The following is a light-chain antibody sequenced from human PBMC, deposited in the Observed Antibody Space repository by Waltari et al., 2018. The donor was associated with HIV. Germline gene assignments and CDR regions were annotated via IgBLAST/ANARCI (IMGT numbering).Light chain of an antibody. V-gene: IGKV3-20*01. CDR2: GES. J-gene: IGKJ2*01. CDR1: QSGTTKS. Sequence: EVVLTQSPDTLSLSPGESATLSCRASQSGTTKSLAWYQQKFGQAPRLLTYGESTRATGIPDRFSGSGSGTDFTLTITRLEAEDSAVYYCQQYVGSFAFGQGTKLEIK. CDR3: QQYVGSFA.